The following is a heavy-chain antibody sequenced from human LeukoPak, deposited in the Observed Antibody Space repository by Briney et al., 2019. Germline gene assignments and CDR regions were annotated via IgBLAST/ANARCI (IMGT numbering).Heavy chain of an antibody. D-gene: IGHD4-17*01. CDR3: ARSYGDYVRKLFDY. J-gene: IGHJ4*02. V-gene: IGHV4-34*01. CDR1: GGSFSGYY. CDR2: INHSGST. Sequence: SETLSLTCAVYGGSFSGYYWSWIRQPPGKGLEWIGEINHSGSTNYNPSLKSRVTISVDTSKNQFSLKLRSVTAADTAVYYCARSYGDYVRKLFDYWGQGTLVTVSS.